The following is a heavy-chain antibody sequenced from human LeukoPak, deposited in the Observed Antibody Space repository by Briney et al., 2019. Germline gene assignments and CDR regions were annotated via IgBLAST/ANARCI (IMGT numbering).Heavy chain of an antibody. CDR3: AREVELMVYAWRARNYWFDP. CDR1: GYTFTSYY. J-gene: IGHJ5*02. V-gene: IGHV1-46*01. CDR2: INPSGGST. Sequence: ASVKVSCKASGYTFTSYYMHWVRQAPGQGLEWMGIINPSGGSTSYAQKFQGRVTMTRDTSTSTVYMELSSLRSEDTAVYYCAREVELMVYAWRARNYWFDPWGQGTLVTVSS. D-gene: IGHD2-8*01.